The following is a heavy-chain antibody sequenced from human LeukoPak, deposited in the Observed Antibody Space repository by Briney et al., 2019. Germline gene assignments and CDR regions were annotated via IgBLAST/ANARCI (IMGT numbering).Heavy chain of an antibody. J-gene: IGHJ4*02. D-gene: IGHD1-26*01. CDR3: ARAVEVGASHLDY. Sequence: SETLSLTCTVSGGSISSYYWSWIRQPPGKGLEWIGYIYYSGSTNYNPSLKSRVTISVDTSKNQFSLKLSSVTAADTAVYYCARAVEVGASHLDYWGQGTLVTVSS. CDR2: IYYSGST. CDR1: GGSISSYY. V-gene: IGHV4-59*01.